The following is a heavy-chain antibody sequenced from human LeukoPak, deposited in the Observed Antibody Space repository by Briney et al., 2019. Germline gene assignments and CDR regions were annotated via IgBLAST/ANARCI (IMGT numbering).Heavy chain of an antibody. CDR2: ISYDGSNK. J-gene: IGHJ4*02. CDR1: GFTFSSYA. D-gene: IGHD3-10*01. V-gene: IGHV3-30-3*01. Sequence: GGSLRLSCAASGFTFSSYAMHWVRQAPGKGLEWVAVISYDGSNKYYADSVKGRFTISRDNSKNTLYLQMNSLRAEDTAVYYCAREGSGSYYFDYWGQGTLVTVSS. CDR3: AREGSGSYYFDY.